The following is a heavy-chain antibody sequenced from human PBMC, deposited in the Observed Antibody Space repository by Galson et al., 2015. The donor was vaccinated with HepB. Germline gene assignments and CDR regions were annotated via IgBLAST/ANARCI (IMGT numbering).Heavy chain of an antibody. CDR2: LSTDTGDT. Sequence: SVKVSCKASGYSFRNYGISWVRQAPGQGLEWMAWLSTDTGDTNYAQKFQDRVTMTTDSFTTTAYMELRSLRSDDTAVYYCARGQVRWYFDLWGRGTLVTVSS. CDR1: GYSFRNYG. V-gene: IGHV1-18*04. J-gene: IGHJ2*01. CDR3: ARGQVRWYFDL.